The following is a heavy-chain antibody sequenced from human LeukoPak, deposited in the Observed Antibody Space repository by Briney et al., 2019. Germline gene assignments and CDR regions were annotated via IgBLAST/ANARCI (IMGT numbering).Heavy chain of an antibody. D-gene: IGHD5-12*01. Sequence: SETLSLTCAVSGGSISSGGYSWSWIRQPPGKGLEWIGYIYYSGSTYYNPSLKSRVTISVDTSKNQFSLKLSSVTAANTAVYYCARGDSGYDPFDYWGQGALVTVSP. J-gene: IGHJ4*02. V-gene: IGHV4-30-4*07. CDR3: ARGDSGYDPFDY. CDR1: GGSISSGGYS. CDR2: IYYSGST.